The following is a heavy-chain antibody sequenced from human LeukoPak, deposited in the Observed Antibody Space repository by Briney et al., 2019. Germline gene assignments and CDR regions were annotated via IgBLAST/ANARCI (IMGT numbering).Heavy chain of an antibody. CDR1: GFTFSSYS. V-gene: IGHV3-21*01. Sequence: GGSLRLSCAASGFTFSSYSMNWVRQAPGKGLEWVSSISSSSSYIYYADSVKGRFTISRDNAKNSLYLQMNSLRAEDTAVYYCARGKYCSSTSCYILGTGWYNWFDPWGQGTLVTVSS. J-gene: IGHJ5*02. D-gene: IGHD2-2*02. CDR3: ARGKYCSSTSCYILGTGWYNWFDP. CDR2: ISSSSSYI.